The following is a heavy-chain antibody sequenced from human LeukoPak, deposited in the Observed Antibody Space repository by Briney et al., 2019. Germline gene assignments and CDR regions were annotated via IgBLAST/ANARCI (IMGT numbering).Heavy chain of an antibody. D-gene: IGHD3-22*01. Sequence: GGSLRLSCAASGFTFDDYGMSWVRQAPGKGLEWVSGINWNGGSTGYADSVKGRLTISRDNAKNSLYLQMNSLRAEDTALYYCARAHYYDSSGYPPEDDAFDIWGQGTMVTVSS. CDR2: INWNGGST. CDR1: GFTFDDYG. V-gene: IGHV3-20*04. CDR3: ARAHYYDSSGYPPEDDAFDI. J-gene: IGHJ3*02.